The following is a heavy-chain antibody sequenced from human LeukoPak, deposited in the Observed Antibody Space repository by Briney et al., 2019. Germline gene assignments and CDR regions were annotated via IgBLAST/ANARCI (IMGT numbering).Heavy chain of an antibody. J-gene: IGHJ4*02. CDR3: AKGKWELLDYFDY. CDR2: ISWNSGSI. V-gene: IGHV3-9*01. D-gene: IGHD1-26*01. Sequence: PGGSLRLSCAASGFTFDDYAMHWVRQAPGKGLEWVSGISWNSGSIGYADSVKGRFTISRDNAKNSLYLQMNGLRAEDTALYYCAKGKWELLDYFDYWGQGTLVTVSS. CDR1: GFTFDDYA.